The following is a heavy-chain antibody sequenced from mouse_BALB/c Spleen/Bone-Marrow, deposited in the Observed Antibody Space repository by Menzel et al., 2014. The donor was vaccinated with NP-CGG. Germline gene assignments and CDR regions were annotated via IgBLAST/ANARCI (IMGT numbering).Heavy chain of an antibody. J-gene: IGHJ3*01. V-gene: IGHV2-9*02. CDR3: ARAAYRYDVTWFAY. Sequence: VQLVESGPGLVAPSQSLSITCTVSGFSLTSYGVHWVRQPPGKGLEWLGVIWAGGSTNYNSALMSRLSISKGNSKSQVFLKMNSLQTDDTAMYYCARAAYRYDVTWFAYWGQGTLVTVSA. D-gene: IGHD2-14*01. CDR1: GFSLTSYG. CDR2: IWAGGST.